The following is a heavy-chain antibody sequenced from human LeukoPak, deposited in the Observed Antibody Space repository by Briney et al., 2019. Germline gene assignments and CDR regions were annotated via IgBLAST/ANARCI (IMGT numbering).Heavy chain of an antibody. V-gene: IGHV4-4*07. CDR1: GGSISSYY. CDR2: IYTSGST. CDR3: ARVPYGPDPYYYGMDV. D-gene: IGHD3-10*01. Sequence: SETLSLTCTVSGGSISSYYWSWLRQPAGKGLEWIGRIYTSGSTNYNPSLKSRVTMSVDTSKNQFSLKLSSVTAADTAVYYCARVPYGPDPYYYGMDVWGQGTTVTVSS. J-gene: IGHJ6*02.